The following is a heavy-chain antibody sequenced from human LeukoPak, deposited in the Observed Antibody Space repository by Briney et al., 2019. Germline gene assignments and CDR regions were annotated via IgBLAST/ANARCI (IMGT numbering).Heavy chain of an antibody. Sequence: WASVKVSRKVSGYTFTSYGISWVRQAPGQGLEWMGWISGYSGNTNYVQKFQGRVTMATDTSTSTVYMELRSLRSDDTAVYYCARDIATVVHQEWGQGTLVTVSS. CDR3: ARDIATVVHQE. V-gene: IGHV1-18*01. CDR2: ISGYSGNT. CDR1: GYTFTSYG. D-gene: IGHD2-2*01. J-gene: IGHJ4*02.